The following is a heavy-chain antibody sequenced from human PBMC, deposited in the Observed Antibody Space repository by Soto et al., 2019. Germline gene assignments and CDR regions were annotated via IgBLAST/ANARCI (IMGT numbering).Heavy chain of an antibody. J-gene: IGHJ6*02. D-gene: IGHD3-16*01. CDR3: ARHWGQFAREVRGLYHYGMAV. V-gene: IGHV1-69*01. Sequence: QVQLVQSGTEVKEPGSSVKVSCMASGYPFSNIAISWVRQAPGQGLEWMGGLIPIFGTGNSAQKFQGRVTLTADESTSTAYLELNNLRSEDSAVYYCARHWGQFAREVRGLYHYGMAVWGQGPTVNVS. CDR2: LIPIFGTG. CDR1: GYPFSNIA.